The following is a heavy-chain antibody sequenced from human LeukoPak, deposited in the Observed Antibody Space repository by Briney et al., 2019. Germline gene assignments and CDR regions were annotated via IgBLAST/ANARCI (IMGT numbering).Heavy chain of an antibody. CDR3: ARGIAVAGWAYFDY. CDR2: IYYSGST. D-gene: IGHD6-19*01. V-gene: IGHV4-59*01. CDR1: GGSISSYY. J-gene: IGHJ4*02. Sequence: PSETLSLTCTVSGGSISSYYWSWIRQPPGKGLEWIGYIYYSGSTNYNPSLKSRVTISVDTSKNQFSLKLSSVTAADTAVYYCARGIAVAGWAYFDYWGQGTLVTVPS.